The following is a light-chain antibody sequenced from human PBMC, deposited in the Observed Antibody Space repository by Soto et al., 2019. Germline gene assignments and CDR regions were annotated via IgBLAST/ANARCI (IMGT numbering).Light chain of an antibody. CDR3: QQYINWPPTFT. Sequence: EIVMTQSPATLSVSPGERVTLSCRASQSVSSNLAWYQQKPGQAPRLLIYAASTRANGIPARFSGSGSGTEFTLAISSLQSEDFAVYYCQQYINWPPTFTFGQGTKLEIK. CDR2: AAS. J-gene: IGKJ2*01. CDR1: QSVSSN. V-gene: IGKV3-15*01.